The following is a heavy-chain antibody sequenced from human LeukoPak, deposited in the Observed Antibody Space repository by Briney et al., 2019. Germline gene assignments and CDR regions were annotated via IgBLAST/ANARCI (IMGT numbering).Heavy chain of an antibody. CDR2: ISGAGTGT. Sequence: GGSLRLSCAASGVTFISYAMSWVRQAPGKGLEWVSSISGAGTGTYYADSLKGRFTISRDNSQNMLYLHMNSLRAQNTALYYFAKDARITMIVVVRGARPYYFDYWGQGTLVTVSS. CDR3: AKDARITMIVVVRGARPYYFDY. J-gene: IGHJ4*02. CDR1: GVTFISYA. D-gene: IGHD3-22*01. V-gene: IGHV3-23*01.